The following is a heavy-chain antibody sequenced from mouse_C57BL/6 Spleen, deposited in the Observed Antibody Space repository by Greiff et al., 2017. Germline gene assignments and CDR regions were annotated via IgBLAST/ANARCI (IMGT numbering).Heavy chain of an antibody. D-gene: IGHD1-1*01. Sequence: QVQLQQSGPGLVQPSQSLSITCTVSGFSLTSYGVHWVRQSPGKGLEWLGVIWRGGSTDYNAAFMSRLSITKDNSKSQVFFKMNSLQADDTAIYYCAKNGYGSIYWYFDVWGTGTTVTVSS. J-gene: IGHJ1*03. V-gene: IGHV2-5*01. CDR2: IWRGGST. CDR3: AKNGYGSIYWYFDV. CDR1: GFSLTSYG.